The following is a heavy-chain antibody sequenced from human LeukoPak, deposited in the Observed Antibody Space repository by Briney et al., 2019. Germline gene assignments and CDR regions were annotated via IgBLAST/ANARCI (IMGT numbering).Heavy chain of an antibody. CDR1: GFTFSSYG. Sequence: PGGSLRLSCAASGFTFSSYGMHWVRQAPGKGLEWVAVIWYDGSNKYYADSVKGRFTISRDNSKNTLYLQMNSLRAEDTAVYYCAREVNGVYGVGWFAPWGQGTLVTVSS. CDR2: IWYDGSNK. D-gene: IGHD5/OR15-5a*01. V-gene: IGHV3-33*01. J-gene: IGHJ5*02. CDR3: AREVNGVYGVGWFAP.